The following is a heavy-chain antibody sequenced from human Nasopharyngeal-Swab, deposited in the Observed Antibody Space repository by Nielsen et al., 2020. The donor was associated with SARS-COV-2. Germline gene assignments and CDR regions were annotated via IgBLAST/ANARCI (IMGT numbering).Heavy chain of an antibody. CDR1: GYTFNNNG. V-gene: IGHV1-18*01. CDR3: ARESLAATGDLDY. D-gene: IGHD6-13*01. Sequence: ASVNVSCKAFGYTFNNNGISWVRQAPGQGLEWMGWISADSGNTYYAQKFQGRVTMTTDTSTSAAYMELRSLGSDDTAVYYCARESLAATGDLDYWGQGTLVTVSS. CDR2: ISADSGNT. J-gene: IGHJ4*02.